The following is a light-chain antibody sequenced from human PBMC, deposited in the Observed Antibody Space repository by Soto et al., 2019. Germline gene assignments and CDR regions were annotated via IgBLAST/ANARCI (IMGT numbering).Light chain of an antibody. V-gene: IGLV2-14*03. CDR3: SSHTSSNTVV. J-gene: IGLJ2*01. Sequence: QSALTQPASVSGSPGQSITLSCTGTSSDVGGYNYVSWYQQHPGRAPKLMIFDVSYRPSGISNRFSGSKSGNTASLTISGLQAEDEADYYCSSHTSSNTVVFGGGTKLTVL. CDR1: SSDVGGYNY. CDR2: DVS.